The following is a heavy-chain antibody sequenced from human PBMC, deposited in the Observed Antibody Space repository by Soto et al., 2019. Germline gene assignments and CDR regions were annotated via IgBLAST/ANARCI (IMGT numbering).Heavy chain of an antibody. J-gene: IGHJ6*02. CDR2: ISYDGSNK. D-gene: IGHD5-18*01. Sequence: PWGSLRLSCAASGFTFSSYAMHWVRQAPGKGLEWVAVISYDGSNKYYADSVKGRFTISRDNSKNTLYLQMNSLRAEDTAVYYCARDARYTAMVHYYYYGMDVWGQGTTVTVSS. CDR3: ARDARYTAMVHYYYYGMDV. V-gene: IGHV3-30-3*01. CDR1: GFTFSSYA.